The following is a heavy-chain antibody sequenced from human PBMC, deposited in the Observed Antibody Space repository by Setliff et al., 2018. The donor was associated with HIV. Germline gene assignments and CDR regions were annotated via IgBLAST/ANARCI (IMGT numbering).Heavy chain of an antibody. V-gene: IGHV4-4*08. CDR3: ARARTIGVSAVFFDP. D-gene: IGHD3-3*01. Sequence: SETLSLTCSVSGGSISGNAWSWIRQPPGKGLEWIGYSSTSGCTNCNPSLESRVTISVDTSKNQFSLKLSSVTAADTGKYYCARARTIGVSAVFFDPWGQGIPVTVSS. CDR2: SSTSGCT. J-gene: IGHJ5*02. CDR1: GGSISGNA.